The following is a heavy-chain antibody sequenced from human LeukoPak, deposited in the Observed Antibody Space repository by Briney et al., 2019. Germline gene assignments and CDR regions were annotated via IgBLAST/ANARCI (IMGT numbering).Heavy chain of an antibody. J-gene: IGHJ1*01. V-gene: IGHV3-53*01. Sequence: GGSLRLACAASGFTVSNNRLSWVRQAPGMGLEWVSTIYSDGNTYYPDSVKGRFTISRNGSKNTLYLQLNSLRTEDTAIYYCVREREGSNSEHWGQGTLVTVSS. D-gene: IGHD1-26*01. CDR1: GFTVSNNR. CDR3: VREREGSNSEH. CDR2: IYSDGNT.